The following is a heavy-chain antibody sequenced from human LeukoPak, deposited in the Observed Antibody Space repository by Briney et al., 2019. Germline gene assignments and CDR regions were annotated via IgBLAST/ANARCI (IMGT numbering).Heavy chain of an antibody. D-gene: IGHD3-22*01. CDR1: GFTFSSYS. CDR2: ISSSSSYI. J-gene: IGHJ4*02. V-gene: IGHV3-21*01. CDR3: APIGITMIVVS. Sequence: GGSLRLSCAASGFTFSSYSMNWVRQAPGKGLEWVSSISSSSSYIYYADSVKGRFTISRDNAKNPLYLQMNSLRAEDTAVYYCAPIGITMIVVSWGQGTLVTVSS.